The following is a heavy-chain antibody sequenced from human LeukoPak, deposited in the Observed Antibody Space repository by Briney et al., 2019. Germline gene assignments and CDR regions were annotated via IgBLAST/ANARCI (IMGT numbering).Heavy chain of an antibody. CDR1: GGSFSGYY. CDR2: INHSGST. Sequence: PSETLSLTCAVYGGSFSGYYWSWIRQPPGKGLEWIGEINHSGSTNYNPSLKSRVTISVDTSKNQFSLKLSSVTAADTAVYYCARYPNYCSSTSCYAQGLDYWGQGTLVTVSS. J-gene: IGHJ4*02. V-gene: IGHV4-34*01. D-gene: IGHD2-2*01. CDR3: ARYPNYCSSTSCYAQGLDY.